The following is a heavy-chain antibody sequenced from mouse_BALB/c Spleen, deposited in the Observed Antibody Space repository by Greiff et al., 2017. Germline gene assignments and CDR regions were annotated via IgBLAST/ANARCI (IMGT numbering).Heavy chain of an antibody. CDR3: AREGNYEGEVAD. D-gene: IGHD2-1*01. V-gene: IGHV1-74*04. CDR2: LDPYDSET. CDR1: GYTFTSYW. J-gene: IGHJ3*01. Sequence: VQLQQSGAELVRPGASVKLSCKASGYTFTSYWMNWVKQRPEQGLEWIGRLDPYDSETHYNQKFKDKAILTVDKSSSTAYMQLSSLTSEDSAVCYCAREGNYEGEVADWGQGTLGTVAA.